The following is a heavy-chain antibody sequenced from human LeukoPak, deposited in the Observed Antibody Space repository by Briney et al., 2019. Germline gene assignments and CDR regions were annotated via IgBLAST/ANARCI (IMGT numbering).Heavy chain of an antibody. V-gene: IGHV3-66*01. Sequence: GGSLRLSCAASGFTVSSSYMNWVRQAPGKGLEWISVIYSSGSTDYADSVKDRFTISRDNSKNTLYLQMNNLRTEDTAVYYCASSNGIAASGLAGVWGRGTLVTVSS. D-gene: IGHD6-13*01. CDR1: GFTVSSSY. CDR2: IYSSGST. CDR3: ASSNGIAASGLAGV. J-gene: IGHJ4*02.